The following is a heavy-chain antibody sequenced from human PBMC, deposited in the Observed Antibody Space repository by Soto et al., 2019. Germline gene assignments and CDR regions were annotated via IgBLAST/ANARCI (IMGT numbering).Heavy chain of an antibody. CDR3: ARSQGSRTSVEIYYYDYYGRDV. Sequence: QVQLVQSGAEVKKPGSSVKVSCKASGGTFSSYAISWVRQAPGQGLEWMGGIIPISGTANYAQKFQGRVTITADDSTSTAYMELSSLRSEDTAVYYCARSQGSRTSVEIYYYDYYGRDVWGQGTTVTVSS. D-gene: IGHD2-2*01. CDR2: IIPISGTA. V-gene: IGHV1-69*01. CDR1: GGTFSSYA. J-gene: IGHJ6*02.